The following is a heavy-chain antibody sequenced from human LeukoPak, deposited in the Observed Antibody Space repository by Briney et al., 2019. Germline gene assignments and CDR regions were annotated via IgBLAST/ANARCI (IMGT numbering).Heavy chain of an antibody. CDR3: ARVLGSYLEYYYYGMDV. CDR2: ISYDGSNK. D-gene: IGHD1-26*01. V-gene: IGHV3-30*19. J-gene: IGHJ6*02. Sequence: GGSLRLSCAASGFTLSSYGMHWVRQAPGKGLEWVAVISYDGSNKYYADSVKGRFTISRDNSKNTLYLQMNSLRAEDTAVYYCARVLGSYLEYYYYGMDVWGQGTTVTVSS. CDR1: GFTLSSYG.